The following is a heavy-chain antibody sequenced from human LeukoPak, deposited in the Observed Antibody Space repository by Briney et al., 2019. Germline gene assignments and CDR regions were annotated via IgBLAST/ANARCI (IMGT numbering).Heavy chain of an antibody. Sequence: GGSLRLSCAASGFTFSSYAMSWVRQAPGKGLEWVSAISGSGGSTYYADSVKGRFTISRDNSKNTLYLQMNSLRAEDTAVYYCARSKLNLAVAGRFDYWGQGTLVTVSS. D-gene: IGHD6-19*01. CDR1: GFTFSSYA. CDR3: ARSKLNLAVAGRFDY. V-gene: IGHV3-23*01. CDR2: ISGSGGST. J-gene: IGHJ4*02.